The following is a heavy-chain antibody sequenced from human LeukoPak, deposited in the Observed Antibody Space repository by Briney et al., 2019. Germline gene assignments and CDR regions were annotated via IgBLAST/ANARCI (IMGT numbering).Heavy chain of an antibody. CDR2: ISSSSNYI. J-gene: IGHJ4*02. CDR3: AKVKSTIYDIFQWVYFDY. D-gene: IGHD3-9*01. CDR1: GFTFSSYS. Sequence: PGGSLRLSCAASGFTFSSYSMNWVRQAPGKGLEWVSSISSSSNYIYYADSVKGRFTISRDNSKNTLYLQMNSLRAEDTAVYYCAKVKSTIYDIFQWVYFDYWGQGTLVTVSS. V-gene: IGHV3-21*04.